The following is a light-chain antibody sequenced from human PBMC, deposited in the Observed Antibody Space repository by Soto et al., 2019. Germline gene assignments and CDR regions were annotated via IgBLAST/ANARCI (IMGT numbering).Light chain of an antibody. CDR1: QSISSY. CDR2: AAS. Sequence: MQITQSPSSLSASVGDRVTITCRASQSISSYLKWYQQKPGQAPKLLIYAASSLQSGVPSRFSGSGSGTDFTLTISSLQPEDFETYYCQQNYSNPRTFGQGTKVDIK. J-gene: IGKJ1*01. CDR3: QQNYSNPRT. V-gene: IGKV1-39*01.